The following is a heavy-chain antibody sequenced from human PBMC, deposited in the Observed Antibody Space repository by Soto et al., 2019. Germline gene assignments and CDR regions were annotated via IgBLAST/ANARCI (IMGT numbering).Heavy chain of an antibody. Sequence: SVKVSCKASGGTFSSYAISWVRQAPGQGLEWMGGIIPIFGTANYAQKFQGRVTITADESTSTAYMELSSLRSEDTAVYYCARDGYYDFWSGPPWVWFDPWGQGTLVTVSS. V-gene: IGHV1-69*13. CDR1: GGTFSSYA. J-gene: IGHJ5*02. D-gene: IGHD3-3*01. CDR2: IIPIFGTA. CDR3: ARDGYYDFWSGPPWVWFDP.